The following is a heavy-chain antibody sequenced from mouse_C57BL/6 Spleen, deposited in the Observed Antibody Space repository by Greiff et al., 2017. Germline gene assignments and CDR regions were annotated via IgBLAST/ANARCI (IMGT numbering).Heavy chain of an antibody. D-gene: IGHD3-2*02. CDR2: IYPGDGDT. Sequence: VQLQQSGPELVKPGASVKISCKASGYAFSSSWMNWVKQRPGKGLEWIGRIYPGDGDTNYNGKFKGKATLTADKSSSTAYMQLSSLTSEDSAVYFYARLRSSGYFYAMDYWGQGTSVTVSS. CDR1: GYAFSSSW. J-gene: IGHJ4*01. CDR3: ARLRSSGYFYAMDY. V-gene: IGHV1-82*01.